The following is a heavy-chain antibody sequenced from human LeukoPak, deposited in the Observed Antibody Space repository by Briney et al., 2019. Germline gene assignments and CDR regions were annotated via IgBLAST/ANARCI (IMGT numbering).Heavy chain of an antibody. CDR2: INHSGST. V-gene: IGHV4-34*01. CDR3: ASRPIAAHSPDDY. CDR1: GESFSGYY. Sequence: IPSETLSLTCAVYGESFSGYYWTWIRQPPGKGLEWIGEINHSGSTNYNPSLKSRVTISVDTSKNQFSLKLSSVTAADTAVYYCASRPIAAHSPDDYWGQGTLVTVSS. D-gene: IGHD6-6*01. J-gene: IGHJ4*02.